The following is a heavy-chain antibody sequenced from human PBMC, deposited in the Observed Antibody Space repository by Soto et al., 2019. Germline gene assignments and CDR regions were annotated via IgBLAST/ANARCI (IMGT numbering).Heavy chain of an antibody. D-gene: IGHD3-10*01. CDR1: GFTFSSYG. Sequence: PGGSLRLSCAASGFTFSSYGMHWVRQAPGKGLEWVAVIWYDGSNKYYADSVKGRFTISRDNSKNTLYLQMNSLRAEDTAVYYCARWVNPLLWFGELFSYGMDVWGQGTTVTVSS. V-gene: IGHV3-33*01. CDR2: IWYDGSNK. CDR3: ARWVNPLLWFGELFSYGMDV. J-gene: IGHJ6*02.